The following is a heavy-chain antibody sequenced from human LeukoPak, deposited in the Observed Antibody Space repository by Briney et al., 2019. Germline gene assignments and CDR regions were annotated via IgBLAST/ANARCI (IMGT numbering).Heavy chain of an antibody. D-gene: IGHD3-3*01. CDR1: GGSISSYY. CDR2: IYYSGST. CDR3: ATTPYDFWSGYPHWYFDL. J-gene: IGHJ2*01. V-gene: IGHV4-59*01. Sequence: SETLSLTCTVSGGSISSYYWSWIRQPPGKGLEWIGYIYYSGSTNYNPSLKSRVTISVDTSKNQFSLKPSSVTAADTAVYYCATTPYDFWSGYPHWYFDLWGRGTLVTVSS.